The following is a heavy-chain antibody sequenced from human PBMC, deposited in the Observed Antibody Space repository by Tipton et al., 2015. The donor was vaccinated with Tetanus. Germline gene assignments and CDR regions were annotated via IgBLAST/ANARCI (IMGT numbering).Heavy chain of an antibody. CDR3: ASRGYCTNTSCRLPDAFDM. V-gene: IGHV4-59*07. Sequence: TLSLTCTVSGGSLSGYYWNWIRQSPGKGLEWIGYNYYSGSAIYNPSLKSRVTISLDTSKNQISLGLNSVTAADTAVYYCASRGYCTNTSCRLPDAFDMWGQGTIVTVSS. J-gene: IGHJ3*02. D-gene: IGHD2-2*01. CDR2: NYYSGSA. CDR1: GGSLSGYY.